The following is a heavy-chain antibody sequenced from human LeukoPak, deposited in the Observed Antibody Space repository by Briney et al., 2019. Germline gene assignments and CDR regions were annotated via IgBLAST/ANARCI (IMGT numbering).Heavy chain of an antibody. CDR3: AKDLNYDFWSGLGN. D-gene: IGHD3-3*01. CDR1: GFTFSSYG. J-gene: IGHJ4*02. V-gene: IGHV3-30*18. CDR2: ISYDGTNK. Sequence: GRSLRLSCAVSGFTFSSYGMHWVRQAPGKGLEWMAVISYDGTNKYYADSVKGRFTISRDNSKNTLYLQMNSLRAEDMAVYYCAKDLNYDFWSGLGNWGQGTLVTVSS.